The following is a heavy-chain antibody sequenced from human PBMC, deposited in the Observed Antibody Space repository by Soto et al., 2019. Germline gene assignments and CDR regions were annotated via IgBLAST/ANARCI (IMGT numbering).Heavy chain of an antibody. Sequence: PGGSLRLSCAASGFTFSNAWMNWVRQAPRKGPEWVARIKTNSGGGTTDYAAPVKGRFTISRDESQNMLYMHMNSLANEDTAVYYCTTLSLTTRVWVHWGQGTLATVS. CDR1: GFTFSNAW. J-gene: IGHJ4*02. D-gene: IGHD4-17*01. V-gene: IGHV3-15*07. CDR3: TTLSLTTRVWVH. CDR2: IKTNSGGGTT.